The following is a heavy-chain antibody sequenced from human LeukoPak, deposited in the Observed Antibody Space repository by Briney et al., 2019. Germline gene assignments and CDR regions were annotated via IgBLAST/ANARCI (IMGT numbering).Heavy chain of an antibody. V-gene: IGHV3-48*03. Sequence: GGSLRLSCAASGFTFSSYEMNWVRQAPGGGLEWVSYISSSSSTIYYADSVKGRFTISRDNAKNSLYLQMNSLRAEDTAVYYCARDPITMVRGVDYFDYWGQGTLVTVSS. CDR2: ISSSSSTI. CDR1: GFTFSSYE. D-gene: IGHD3-10*01. J-gene: IGHJ4*02. CDR3: ARDPITMVRGVDYFDY.